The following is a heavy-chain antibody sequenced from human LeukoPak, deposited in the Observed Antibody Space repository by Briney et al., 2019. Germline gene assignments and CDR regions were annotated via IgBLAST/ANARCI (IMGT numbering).Heavy chain of an antibody. V-gene: IGHV3-74*01. J-gene: IGHJ5*02. CDR1: GFTFSSYW. CDR3: ARVSSYYDSSGYFNWFDP. CDR2: INGDGSST. Sequence: GGSLRLSCAASGFTFSSYWMHWVRQAPGKGLVWVSRINGDGSSTSYADSVKGRFTISRDNAKNTLYLQMNSLRAEDTAVYYCARVSSYYDSSGYFNWFDPWGQGTLVTVSS. D-gene: IGHD3-22*01.